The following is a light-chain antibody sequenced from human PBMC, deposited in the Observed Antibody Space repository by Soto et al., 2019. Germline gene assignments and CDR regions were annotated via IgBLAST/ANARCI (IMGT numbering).Light chain of an antibody. CDR1: QTVRNN. CDR2: RTS. V-gene: IGKV3D-15*01. Sequence: EFMLTQSPGTLSLSPGERATLSFRASQTVRNNYLAWYQQKPGQAPRLLIYRTSNRATGIPDRFSGSGSGTEFTLTISSLQSEDFAVYYCQQYNNWPWTFGQGTKVDIK. CDR3: QQYNNWPWT. J-gene: IGKJ1*01.